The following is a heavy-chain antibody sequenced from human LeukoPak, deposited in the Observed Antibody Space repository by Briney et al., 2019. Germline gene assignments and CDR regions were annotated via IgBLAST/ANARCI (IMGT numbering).Heavy chain of an antibody. J-gene: IGHJ4*02. CDR1: GFTFSSYG. CDR2: ISGSGGST. V-gene: IGHV3-23*01. Sequence: AGGSLRLSCAASGFTFSSYGMSWVRQAPGKGPEWVSAISGSGGSTYYADSVKGRFTISRDNSKNTLYLQMNSLRAEDTAVYYCAKIGFPTTVLTPGTVWWGQGTLVTVSS. D-gene: IGHD4-23*01. CDR3: AKIGFPTTVLTPGTVW.